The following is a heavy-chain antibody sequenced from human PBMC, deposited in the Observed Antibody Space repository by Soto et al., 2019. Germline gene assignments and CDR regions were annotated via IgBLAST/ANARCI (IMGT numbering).Heavy chain of an antibody. CDR3: ARGKYSSPRGGLDV. CDR1: GYTFTSYA. Sequence: GASVKVSCKASGYTFTSYAMHWVRQAPGQRLEWMGWINAGNGNTKYSQKFQGRVTITRDTSASTAYLQWGSLKASDSALYYCARGKYSSPRGGLDVWGQGTPVTVSS. J-gene: IGHJ6*02. D-gene: IGHD4-4*01. V-gene: IGHV1-3*01. CDR2: INAGNGNT.